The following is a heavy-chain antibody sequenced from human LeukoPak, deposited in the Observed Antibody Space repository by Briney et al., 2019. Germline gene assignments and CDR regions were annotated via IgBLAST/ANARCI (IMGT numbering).Heavy chain of an antibody. CDR1: GGSISSGGYY. D-gene: IGHD3/OR15-3a*01. Sequence: SETLSLSCTVSGGSISSGGYYWSWIRQHAGKGLEWIGYIYYSGSTYYNPSLKSQVTISVDTSKNQFSLKLSSVTAADTAVYYCARQRNDFFDIWGQGTTVTVSS. CDR2: IYYSGST. CDR3: ARQRNDFFDI. J-gene: IGHJ3*02. V-gene: IGHV4-31*01.